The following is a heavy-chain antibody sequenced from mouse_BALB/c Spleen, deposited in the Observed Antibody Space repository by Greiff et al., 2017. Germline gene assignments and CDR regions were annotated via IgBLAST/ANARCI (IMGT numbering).Heavy chain of an antibody. V-gene: IGHV1S81*02. J-gene: IGHJ3*01. CDR1: GYTFTSYY. CDR2: INPSNGGT. CDR3: TIYYGNYWFAY. Sequence: LVESGAELVKPGASVKLSCKASGYTFTSYYMYWVKQRPGQGLEWIGEINPSNGGTNFNEKFKSKATLTVDKSSSTAYMQLSSLTSEDSAVYYCTIYYGNYWFAYWGQGTLVTVSA. D-gene: IGHD2-1*01.